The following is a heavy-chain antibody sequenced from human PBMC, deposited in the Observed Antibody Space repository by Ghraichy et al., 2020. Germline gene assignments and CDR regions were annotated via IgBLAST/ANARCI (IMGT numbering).Heavy chain of an antibody. CDR2: INQDGGRR. J-gene: IGHJ4*02. V-gene: IGHV3-7*04. Sequence: GVLNISCAASGFTFSTYWMTWVRQAPGKGLEWVANINQDGGRRYYADSVRGRFTISRDNGKNSLYLQMNSLRAEDTALYYCARDSSGWHPLDFWGQGTLVTVSS. D-gene: IGHD6-19*01. CDR3: ARDSSGWHPLDF. CDR1: GFTFSTYW.